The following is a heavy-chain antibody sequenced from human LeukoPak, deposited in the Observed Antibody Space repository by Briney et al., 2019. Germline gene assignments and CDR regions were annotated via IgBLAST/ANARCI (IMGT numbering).Heavy chain of an antibody. CDR3: ASGGSIAARPVYYYYYMDV. V-gene: IGHV3-23*01. Sequence: PGGSLRLSCAASGFTFSSYAMSWVRQAPGKGLEWVSAISGSGGSTYYADSVKGRFTISRDNSKNTLYLQMNSLRAEDTAVYYCASGGSIAARPVYYYYYMDVWGKGTTVTVSS. D-gene: IGHD6-6*01. CDR2: ISGSGGST. CDR1: GFTFSSYA. J-gene: IGHJ6*03.